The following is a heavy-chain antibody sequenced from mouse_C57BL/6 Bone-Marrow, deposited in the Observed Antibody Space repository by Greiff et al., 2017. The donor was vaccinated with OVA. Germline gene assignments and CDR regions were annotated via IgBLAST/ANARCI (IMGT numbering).Heavy chain of an antibody. CDR1: GFNIKDDY. CDR2: IDPENGDT. D-gene: IGHD1-1*01. Sequence: VQLQQPGAELVRPGASVKLSCTASGFNIKDDYMHWVKQRPEQGLEWIGWIDPENGDTEYASKFQGKATITADTSSNTAYLQLSSLTSEDTAVYYCTTDCYGSPFGGWGQGTTLTVYS. CDR3: TTDCYGSPFGG. V-gene: IGHV14-4*01. J-gene: IGHJ2*01.